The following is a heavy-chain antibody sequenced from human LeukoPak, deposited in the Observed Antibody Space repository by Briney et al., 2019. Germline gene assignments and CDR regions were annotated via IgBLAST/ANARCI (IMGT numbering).Heavy chain of an antibody. CDR1: GYTFTSYD. V-gene: IGHV1-8*01. CDR2: MNPNSGNT. CDR3: ARDYALRPYYHDSSGYPIGLDY. Sequence: ASVKVSCKASGYTFTSYDINWVRQATGQGLEWMGWMNPNSGNTGYAQKFQGRVTMTRNTSISTAYMELSSLRSEDTAVYYCARDYALRPYYHDSSGYPIGLDYWGQGTLVTVSS. D-gene: IGHD3-22*01. J-gene: IGHJ4*02.